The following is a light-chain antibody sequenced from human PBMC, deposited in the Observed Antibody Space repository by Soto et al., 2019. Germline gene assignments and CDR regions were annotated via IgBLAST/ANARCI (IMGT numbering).Light chain of an antibody. J-gene: IGLJ2*01. Sequence: QSALAQPRSVSGSPGQSVTISCTGTSSDVGGFNSVSWYQHHPGKAPKLLISDVTNRPSGVPDRFSGSKSFNTAFLTISGLQTEDEADYYCCSYAATYSVFGVGTKLTVL. CDR2: DVT. CDR1: SSDVGGFNS. V-gene: IGLV2-11*01. CDR3: CSYAATYSV.